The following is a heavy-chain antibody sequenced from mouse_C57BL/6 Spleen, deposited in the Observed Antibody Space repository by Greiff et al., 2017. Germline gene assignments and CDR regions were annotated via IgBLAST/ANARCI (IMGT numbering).Heavy chain of an antibody. CDR3: ARSGSISFAY. CDR1: GYSFTGYY. D-gene: IGHD1-1*01. J-gene: IGHJ3*01. V-gene: IGHV1-42*01. CDR2: INPSTGGT. Sequence: VQLQQSGPELVKPGASVKISCKASGYSFTGYYMNWVKQSPEKSLEWIGEINPSTGGTTYNQKFKDKATLTVDKSSSTAYMQIKSLTSEDSAGYYCARSGSISFAYWGQGTLVTVSA.